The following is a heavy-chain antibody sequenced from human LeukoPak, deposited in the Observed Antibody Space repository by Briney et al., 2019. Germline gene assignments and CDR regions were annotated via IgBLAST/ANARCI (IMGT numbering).Heavy chain of an antibody. D-gene: IGHD3-9*01. J-gene: IGHJ3*02. V-gene: IGHV4-30-4*01. CDR3: ARGDILTGYAAFDI. CDR2: IYYSGST. CDR1: GGSISSGDYY. Sequence: SETLSLTCTVSGGSISSGDYYWSWIRQPPGKGLEWIGHIYYSGSTYYNPSLKSRVTISVDTSKNQFSLKLSSVTAADTAVYYCARGDILTGYAAFDIWGQGTMVTVSS.